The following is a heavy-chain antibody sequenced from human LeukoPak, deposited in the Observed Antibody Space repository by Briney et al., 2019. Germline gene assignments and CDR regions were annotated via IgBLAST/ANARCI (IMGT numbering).Heavy chain of an antibody. CDR3: ARRGTYYSDTSGYYYFDY. Sequence: GESLKISCKGSGYSFISYWIGWVRQMPGKGLEWMGITYPDDSDTKYSPSFQGQVTISADKSINTAYLQWSSLKASDTTMYYCARRGTYYSDTSGYYYFDYWGQGTLVTVSS. CDR2: TYPDDSDT. J-gene: IGHJ4*02. V-gene: IGHV5-51*01. CDR1: GYSFISYW. D-gene: IGHD3-22*01.